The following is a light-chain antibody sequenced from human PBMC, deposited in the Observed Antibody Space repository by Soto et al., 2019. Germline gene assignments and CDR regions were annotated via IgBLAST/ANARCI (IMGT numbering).Light chain of an antibody. CDR2: GAS. CDR1: ESIRSS. V-gene: IGKV3-15*01. CDR3: QQYKSWTSIT. Sequence: EIVMTQSPATLSVSPGEGATLSCRAGESIRSSLAWYQQKPGQAPRLLIYGASTRATGIPGRFSGSGSGTEFTLTISSLQSDDFAVYYCQQYKSWTSITFGQGTRLEIK. J-gene: IGKJ5*01.